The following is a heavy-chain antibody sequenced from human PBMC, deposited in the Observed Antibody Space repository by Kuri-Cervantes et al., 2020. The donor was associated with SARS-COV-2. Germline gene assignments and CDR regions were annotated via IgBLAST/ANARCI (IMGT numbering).Heavy chain of an antibody. CDR3: AREPLQWLGEYQYYFDY. CDR2: TYYRSKWYN. D-gene: IGHD6-19*01. V-gene: IGHV6-1*01. Sequence: LRLSCAISGDSVSSNSAAWNWIRQSPSRGLEWLGRTYYRSKWYNDYAVSVKSRITINPDTSKNQFSLQLNSVTPEDTAVYYCAREPLQWLGEYQYYFDYWGQGTLVTVSS. CDR1: GDSVSSNSAA. J-gene: IGHJ4*02.